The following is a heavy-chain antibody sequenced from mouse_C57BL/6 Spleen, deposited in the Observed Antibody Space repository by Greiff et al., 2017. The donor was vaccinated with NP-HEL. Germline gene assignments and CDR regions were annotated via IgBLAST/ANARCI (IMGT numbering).Heavy chain of an antibody. CDR1: GYTFTDYY. CDR2: INPNNGGT. V-gene: IGHV1-26*01. D-gene: IGHD2-3*01. CDR3: ARREGDGYYYYAMDY. J-gene: IGHJ4*01. Sequence: VQLKESGPELVKPGASVKISCKASGYTFTDYYMNWVKQSHGKSLEWIGDINPNNGGTSYNQKFKGKATLTVDKSSSTAYMELRSLTSEDSAVYYCARREGDGYYYYAMDYWGQGTSVTVSS.